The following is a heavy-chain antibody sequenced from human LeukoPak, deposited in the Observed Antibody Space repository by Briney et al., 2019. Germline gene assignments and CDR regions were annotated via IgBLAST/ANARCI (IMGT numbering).Heavy chain of an antibody. D-gene: IGHD2-2*01. CDR1: GGSISSYY. J-gene: IGHJ5*02. Sequence: PSETLSLTCTVSGGSISSYYWSWIRQPPGKGLEWIGYIYYSGSTNYNPSLKSRVTISVDTSKNQFSLKLSSVTAADTAVYYCARGEEIRYCSSTSCFSTSNWFDPWGQGTLVTVSS. CDR3: ARGEEIRYCSSTSCFSTSNWFDP. CDR2: IYYSGST. V-gene: IGHV4-59*01.